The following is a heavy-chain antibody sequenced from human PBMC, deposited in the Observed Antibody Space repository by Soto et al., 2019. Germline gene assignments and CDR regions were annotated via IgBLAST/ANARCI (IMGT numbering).Heavy chain of an antibody. Sequence: GGSLRLSCAASGFTLNYYGIHWVRRAQGKGLEWVAVFWYDGSNKYYADSVKGRFTISRDNSKNTLFLQMNSLRVEDTAVYYCERVVSNGDYSGGFDIWGQGTMVTVSS. J-gene: IGHJ3*02. CDR2: FWYDGSNK. CDR3: ERVVSNGDYSGGFDI. V-gene: IGHV3-33*01. CDR1: GFTLNYYG. D-gene: IGHD4-17*01.